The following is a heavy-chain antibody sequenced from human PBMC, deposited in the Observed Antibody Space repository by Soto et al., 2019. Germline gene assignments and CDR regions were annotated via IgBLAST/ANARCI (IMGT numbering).Heavy chain of an antibody. V-gene: IGHV3-30*18. Sequence: GGSLRLSCAASGFTFSNHWMHWVRQAPGKGLEWVAHITDGLTKHYADFVKGRFTISRDNSKNTLYLQMNSLRAEDTAVYYCAKDLVAWAGMGLDYWGQGTLVTVSS. J-gene: IGHJ4*02. CDR3: AKDLVAWAGMGLDY. CDR1: GFTFSNHW. D-gene: IGHD2-8*02. CDR2: ITDGLTK.